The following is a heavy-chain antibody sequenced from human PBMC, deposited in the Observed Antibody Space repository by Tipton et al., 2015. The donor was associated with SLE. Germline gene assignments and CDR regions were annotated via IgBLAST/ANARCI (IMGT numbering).Heavy chain of an antibody. CDR1: GGSISSHY. D-gene: IGHD5-24*01. CDR2: IYSSGST. V-gene: IGHV4-4*08. J-gene: IGHJ2*01. Sequence: TLSLTCTVSGGSISSHYWSWIRQPPGKGLEWIGYIYSSGSTNHNPSLKSRVTISVDTSKNQFSLKLSSVTAADTAVYYCARNLGPEWMATKRGYFDLWGRGTLVSVSS. CDR3: ARNLGPEWMATKRGYFDL.